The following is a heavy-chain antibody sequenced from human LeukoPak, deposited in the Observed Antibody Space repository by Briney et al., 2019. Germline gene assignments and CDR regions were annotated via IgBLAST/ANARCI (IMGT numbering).Heavy chain of an antibody. Sequence: PSETLSLTCTVSGGSISRYYWSWIWQPPGEGLEWIGRIYTSGSATYNPSLKRRVSLSVEAAKNQISLSLRCVSAADTAVYYFARGSQRWLQLVPLSNMDVWGKGTTVTVSS. CDR3: ARGSQRWLQLVPLSNMDV. CDR2: IYTSGSA. D-gene: IGHD5-24*01. CDR1: GGSISRYY. J-gene: IGHJ6*04. V-gene: IGHV4-4*07.